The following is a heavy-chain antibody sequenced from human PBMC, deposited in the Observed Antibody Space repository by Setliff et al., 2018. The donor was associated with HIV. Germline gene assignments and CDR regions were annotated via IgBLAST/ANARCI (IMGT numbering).Heavy chain of an antibody. Sequence: GGSLRLSCAASGFTFSGSWMHWVRQAPGEGLVWIPRINSDGRSTIYADSVKGRFTISRDNAKNTLYLQLNSLRVEDTAVYFCASWRVPRDAFDIWGLGTMVTVSS. D-gene: IGHD3-3*01. CDR1: GFTFSGSW. J-gene: IGHJ3*02. CDR3: ASWRVPRDAFDI. V-gene: IGHV3-74*01. CDR2: INSDGRST.